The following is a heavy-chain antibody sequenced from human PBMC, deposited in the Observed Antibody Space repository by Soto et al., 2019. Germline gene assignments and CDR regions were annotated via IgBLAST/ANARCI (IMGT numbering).Heavy chain of an antibody. CDR3: RKGGDSGDYVSKRF. CDR1: GFTFSGYG. CDR2: ISGGGDNT. Sequence: EVQLLESGGGLVQPGGSLRLSCAVSGFTFSGYGMSWVRQAPGKGLEWVSAISGGGDNTYHADSVKGRFTISRDNSRNTLYLHMNDLRAEDTAVYYCRKGGDSGDYVSKRFGGQGTLVTVSS. J-gene: IGHJ4*02. D-gene: IGHD4-17*01. V-gene: IGHV3-23*01.